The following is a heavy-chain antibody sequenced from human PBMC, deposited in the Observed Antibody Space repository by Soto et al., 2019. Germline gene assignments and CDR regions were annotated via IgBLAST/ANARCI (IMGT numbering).Heavy chain of an antibody. D-gene: IGHD2-15*01. J-gene: IGHJ4*02. CDR2: IYYSGST. CDR3: AGEVCSGGSCYLDY. Sequence: SETLSLTCTVSSGSISSYYWSWIRQPPGKGLEWIGSIYYSGSTYYNPSLKSRVTISVDTSKNQFSLKLSSVTAEDTAVYYCAGEVCSGGSCYLDYWGQGTLVTVSS. CDR1: SGSISSYY. V-gene: IGHV4-59*05.